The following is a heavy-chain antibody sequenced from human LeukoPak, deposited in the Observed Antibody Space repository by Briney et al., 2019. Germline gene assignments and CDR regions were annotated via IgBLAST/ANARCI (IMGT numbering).Heavy chain of an antibody. CDR2: INAGNGNT. V-gene: IGHV1-3*01. J-gene: IGHJ4*02. CDR1: GYTFTSYA. Sequence: EASVKVSCKASGYTFTSYAMYWVRQAPGQRLEWMGWINAGNGNTKYSQKFQGRVTITRDTSASTAYMELSSLRSEDTAVYYCARMGRGLYSSGWYGGGYWGQGTLVTVSS. D-gene: IGHD6-19*01. CDR3: ARMGRGLYSSGWYGGGY.